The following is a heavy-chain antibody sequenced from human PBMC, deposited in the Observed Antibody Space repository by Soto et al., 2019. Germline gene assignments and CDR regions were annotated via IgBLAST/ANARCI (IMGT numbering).Heavy chain of an antibody. CDR2: IIPILGIA. CDR1: GGTFSSYT. J-gene: IGHJ6*02. Sequence: AVKVSCKASGGTFSSYTISWVRQAPGQGLEWMGRIIPILGIANYAQKFQGRVTITADKSTSTAYMELSSLRSEDTAVYYCARGYCSGGSCYSGDYYYYGMDVWG. CDR3: ARGYCSGGSCYSGDYYYYGMDV. V-gene: IGHV1-69*02. D-gene: IGHD2-15*01.